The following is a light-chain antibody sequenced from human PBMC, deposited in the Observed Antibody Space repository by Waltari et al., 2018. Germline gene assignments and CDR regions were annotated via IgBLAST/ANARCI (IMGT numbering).Light chain of an antibody. J-gene: IGKJ3*01. CDR3: QQYSSYPFT. CDR1: QSIGIW. V-gene: IGKV1-5*03. CDR2: KAS. Sequence: DIQMTQSPSTLSASVGDRVSITCRASQSIGIWLAWYQQKPGKDPKLLIYKASNLESGVPSRFSGSGSGTELALTISSLQPEDFATYFCQQYSSYPFTFGPGTKVDVK.